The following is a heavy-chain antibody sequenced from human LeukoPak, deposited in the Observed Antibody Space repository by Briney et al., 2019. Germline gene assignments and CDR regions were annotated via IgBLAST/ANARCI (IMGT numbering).Heavy chain of an antibody. D-gene: IGHD6-19*01. CDR3: ARRDSGWLYFDL. Sequence: SETLSPTCTVSGGSISSSSYYWGWIRQPPGKGLEWIGSIYYSGSTYYNPSLKSRVTISVDTSKNQFSLKLSSVTAADTAVYYCARRDSGWLYFDLWGRGTLVTVSS. V-gene: IGHV4-39*01. J-gene: IGHJ2*01. CDR1: GGSISSSSYY. CDR2: IYYSGST.